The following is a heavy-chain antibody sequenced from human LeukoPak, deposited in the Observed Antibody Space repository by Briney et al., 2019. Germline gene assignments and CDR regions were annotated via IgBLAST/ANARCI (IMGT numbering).Heavy chain of an antibody. CDR1: GGSISSVGYY. Sequence: TPSETLSLTCTVSGGSISSVGYYWSWIRQHPGKGLDWIGYIYYSGSTYYNPSLKSRVTISVDTSKNQFSLKLSFVTAADTAVYYCARAKYDSSGYDYFDYWGQGTLVTVSS. J-gene: IGHJ4*02. D-gene: IGHD3-22*01. CDR2: IYYSGST. V-gene: IGHV4-31*03. CDR3: ARAKYDSSGYDYFDY.